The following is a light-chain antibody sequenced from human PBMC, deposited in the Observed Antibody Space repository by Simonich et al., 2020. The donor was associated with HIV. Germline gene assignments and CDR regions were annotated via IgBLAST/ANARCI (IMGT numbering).Light chain of an antibody. CDR1: SDDVGSYNL. CDR3: CSYAGVNTVI. Sequence: QSALTQPASVSGSPGQSITISCTGPSDDVGSYNLVSWYQQHPGKAPKLMIYEGAKRPSGVSNRFSGSKSGNTASLTISGLQAEDEADYFCCSYAGVNTVIFGGGTKLTVL. CDR2: EGA. J-gene: IGLJ2*01. V-gene: IGLV2-23*01.